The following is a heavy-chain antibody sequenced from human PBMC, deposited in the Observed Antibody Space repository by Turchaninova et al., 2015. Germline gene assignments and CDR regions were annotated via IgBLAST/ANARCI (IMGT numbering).Heavy chain of an antibody. V-gene: IGHV3-23*01. J-gene: IGHJ4*02. CDR2: LGVRGGST. CDR1: GFTFRNYA. D-gene: IGHD2-15*01. CDR3: AKDQGGDCSGGSCSLGY. Sequence: EVQLLESGGGLVQPGGSLRLSCAASGFTFRNYAMNWVRPAPGEGVGGVQSLGVRGGSTCYADLVKGRSTIARDTSKNTLYLQMNSLRGEDTAVYYCAKDQGGDCSGGSCSLGYWGQGTLVTVSS.